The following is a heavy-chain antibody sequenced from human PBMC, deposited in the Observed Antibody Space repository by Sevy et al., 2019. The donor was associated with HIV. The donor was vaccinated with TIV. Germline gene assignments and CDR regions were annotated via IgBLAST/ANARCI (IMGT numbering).Heavy chain of an antibody. D-gene: IGHD3-10*01. Sequence: GGSLRLSCAASGFTFSTYAMTWVRQAPGKGLEWVSVITYSGVNTYYADSVKGRFTISRDNSKNKLYLQMNSLRAEDTALYYCAKDRVSGTYYTGDIDYWGQGTLVTVSS. CDR3: AKDRVSGTYYTGDIDY. V-gene: IGHV3-23*01. CDR2: ITYSGVNT. CDR1: GFTFSTYA. J-gene: IGHJ4*02.